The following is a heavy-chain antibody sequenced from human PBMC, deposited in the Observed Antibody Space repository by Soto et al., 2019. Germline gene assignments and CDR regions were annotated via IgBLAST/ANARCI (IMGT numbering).Heavy chain of an antibody. J-gene: IGHJ5*02. V-gene: IGHV3-13*01. CDR2: IGTAGDT. Sequence: GSLRLSCAASGFTFSTYSMHWVRQVTGKGLEWVSSIGTAGDTYYPGSVKGRFTISRENAKNSLYLQMNSLRVEDTAVYYCARDLLGGKDCSSTSCHQGFWFDPWGQGTLVTVSS. CDR3: ARDLLGGKDCSSTSCHQGFWFDP. CDR1: GFTFSTYS. D-gene: IGHD2-2*01.